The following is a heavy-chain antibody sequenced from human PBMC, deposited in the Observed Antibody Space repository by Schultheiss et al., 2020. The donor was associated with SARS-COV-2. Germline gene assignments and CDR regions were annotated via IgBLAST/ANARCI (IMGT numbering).Heavy chain of an antibody. D-gene: IGHD2-15*01. J-gene: IGHJ6*02. CDR2: ISYDGSNK. Sequence: GASLKISCAASGFTFSSYAMHWVRQAPGKGLEWVAVISYDGSNKYYADSVKGRFTITRDNSKNTLYLQMNSLRAEDTAVYYCARGEATTPESYYYYGMDVWGQGTTVSVS. CDR1: GFTFSSYA. V-gene: IGHV3-30*04. CDR3: ARGEATTPESYYYYGMDV.